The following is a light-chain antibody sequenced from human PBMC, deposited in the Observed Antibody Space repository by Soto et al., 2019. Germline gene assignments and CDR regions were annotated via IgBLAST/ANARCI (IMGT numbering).Light chain of an antibody. V-gene: IGKV3-11*01. J-gene: IGKJ5*01. CDR1: QSVSSY. CDR3: QQRSNWPIT. Sequence: EIVLTQSPATLSLSPGEIATLSCRASQSVSSYLAWYQQKPGQAPRILIYDASNRATGIPARFSGSGSGTDFTLTISSLEPEDFAVYYCQQRSNWPITLGQGTRLEIK. CDR2: DAS.